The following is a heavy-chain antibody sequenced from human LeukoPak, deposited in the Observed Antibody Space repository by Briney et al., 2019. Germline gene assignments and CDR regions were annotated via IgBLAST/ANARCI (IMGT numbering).Heavy chain of an antibody. CDR2: ISGSGGST. Sequence: GGTLRLSCAASGFTFSSYGMSWVRQAPGKGLEWVSAISGSGGSTYYADSVKGRFTISRDNSKNTLYLQMNSLRAEDTAVYYCAKDPSRIDAFDIWGQGTMVTVSS. J-gene: IGHJ3*02. D-gene: IGHD1-14*01. CDR3: AKDPSRIDAFDI. CDR1: GFTFSSYG. V-gene: IGHV3-23*01.